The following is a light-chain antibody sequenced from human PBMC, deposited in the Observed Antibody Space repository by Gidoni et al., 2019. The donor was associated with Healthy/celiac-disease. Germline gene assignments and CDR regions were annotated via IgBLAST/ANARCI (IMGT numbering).Light chain of an antibody. V-gene: IGKV2-28*01. CDR2: LGS. Sequence: DIVMTQSPLSLPVTPGEPASISCRSSQSLLHSNGYNYLDWYLQKPGQSPQLLIYLGSNRASGVPDRFSGSGSGTDFTLKISRVEAEDVWVYYCMQALQTPCSFGRXTKLEIK. CDR3: MQALQTPCS. J-gene: IGKJ2*04. CDR1: QSLLHSNGYNY.